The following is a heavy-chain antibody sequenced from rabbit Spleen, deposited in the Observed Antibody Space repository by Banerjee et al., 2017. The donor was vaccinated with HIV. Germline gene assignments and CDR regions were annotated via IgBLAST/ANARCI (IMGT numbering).Heavy chain of an antibody. CDR2: IDTGNSGNT. V-gene: IGHV1S40*01. D-gene: IGHD8-1*01. Sequence: QSLEESGGDLVKPGASLTLTCTASGIDFSSGYYMCWVRQAPGKGLEWIACIDTGNSGNTYYASWAKGRFTISKTSSTTVTLQMTSLTAADTATYFCARNDAPDDYTDLWGPGTLVTVS. J-gene: IGHJ4*01. CDR1: GIDFSSGYY. CDR3: ARNDAPDDYTDL.